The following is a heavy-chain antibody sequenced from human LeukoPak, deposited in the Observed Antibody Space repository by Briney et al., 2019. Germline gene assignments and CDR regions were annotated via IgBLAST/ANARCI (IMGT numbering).Heavy chain of an antibody. Sequence: SETLSLTCTVSGGSISSYYWSWIRQPPGKGLEWIGYIYYSGSTNYNPSLKSRVTITVDTSKNQFSLKLSSVTAADTAVYYCASLAVAGTLRLDYWGQGTLVTVSS. J-gene: IGHJ4*02. D-gene: IGHD6-19*01. CDR1: GGSISSYY. CDR3: ASLAVAGTLRLDY. CDR2: IYYSGST. V-gene: IGHV4-59*01.